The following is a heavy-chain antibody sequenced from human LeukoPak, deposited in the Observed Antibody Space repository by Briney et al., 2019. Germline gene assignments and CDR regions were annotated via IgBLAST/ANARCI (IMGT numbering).Heavy chain of an antibody. CDR3: ARGLSEVYYYDSSGPYDY. CDR2: INPNSGGT. V-gene: IGHV1-2*02. Sequence: ASVKVSCKASGYTFTGYYMHWVRQGPGQGLEWMGWINPNSGGTNYAQKFQGRVTMTRDTSISTAYMELSRLRSDDTAVYYCARGLSEVYYYDSSGPYDYWGQGTLVTVSS. CDR1: GYTFTGYY. D-gene: IGHD3-22*01. J-gene: IGHJ4*02.